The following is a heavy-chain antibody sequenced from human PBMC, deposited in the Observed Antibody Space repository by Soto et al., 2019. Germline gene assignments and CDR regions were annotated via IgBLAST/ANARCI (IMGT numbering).Heavy chain of an antibody. V-gene: IGHV3-64D*08. CDR2: IGSNGGST. D-gene: IGHD2-2*01. CDR3: VKDKGASCYLLDP. J-gene: IGHJ5*02. Sequence: VGSLRLSCSASGFTFSSYAMHWVRQAPGKGLEYVSAIGSNGGSTYYADSVKGRFTISRDNSKNTLYLQMSSLRAEDTAVYYCVKDKGASCYLLDPWGQGTLVTVSS. CDR1: GFTFSSYA.